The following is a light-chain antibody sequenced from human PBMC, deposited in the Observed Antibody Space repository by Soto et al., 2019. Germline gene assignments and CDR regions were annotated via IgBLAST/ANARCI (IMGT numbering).Light chain of an antibody. CDR2: EVS. CDR1: SSDVGGYEY. V-gene: IGLV2-14*01. Sequence: QSALTQPASVSGSPGQSITISCTGTSSDVGGYEYVSWYQQHPGKAPKLIIYEVSNRPSGVSNRFSGSKSANTASLSISGLQAEDEADYYCSSYTSISTYVFGTGTKVTVL. CDR3: SSYTSISTYV. J-gene: IGLJ1*01.